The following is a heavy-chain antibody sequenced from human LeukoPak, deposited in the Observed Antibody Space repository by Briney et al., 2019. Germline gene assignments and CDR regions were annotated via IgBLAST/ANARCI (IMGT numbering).Heavy chain of an antibody. J-gene: IGHJ4*02. V-gene: IGHV3-23*01. Sequence: PGGSLRLSCAASGFTFSSYAMSWVRQAPGKGLEWVSAISGSGGSTYYADSVKGRFTISRDNSKNTLYLQMNSLRAEDTAVYYCASPYYDFWSGSPGFDYWGQGTLVTVSS. CDR3: ASPYYDFWSGSPGFDY. CDR2: ISGSGGST. D-gene: IGHD3-3*01. CDR1: GFTFSSYA.